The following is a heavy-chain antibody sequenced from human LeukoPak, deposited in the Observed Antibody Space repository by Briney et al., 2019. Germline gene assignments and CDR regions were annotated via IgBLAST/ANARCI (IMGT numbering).Heavy chain of an antibody. Sequence: GESLKISCKGSGYSFTSYWIGWVRQMPGKGLQWMGIIYPDDSDIRYSPSFQGQVTISADKSIITAYLQWSSLKASDTAMYYCARHGRGSRSPNAFDFWGQGTMVAVSS. J-gene: IGHJ3*01. CDR2: IYPDDSDI. CDR1: GYSFTSYW. V-gene: IGHV5-51*01. D-gene: IGHD3-10*01. CDR3: ARHGRGSRSPNAFDF.